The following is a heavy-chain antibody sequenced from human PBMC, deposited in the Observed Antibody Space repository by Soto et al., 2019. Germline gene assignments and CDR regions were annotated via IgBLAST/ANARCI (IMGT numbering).Heavy chain of an antibody. V-gene: IGHV4-4*07. CDR3: ARVPVAVAATEDYYGLDV. D-gene: IGHD2-15*01. CDR1: CVSITSYY. J-gene: IGHJ6*02. CDR2: INTDGLS. Sequence: PSGTLSLTCSVSCVSITSYYWIWIRQSAGWGLDWMGRINTDGLSAYSPSFKSRLTMSLDTSKNQVSLRLISVTAADTAVYFCARVPVAVAATEDYYGLDVWGQGTTVTVSS.